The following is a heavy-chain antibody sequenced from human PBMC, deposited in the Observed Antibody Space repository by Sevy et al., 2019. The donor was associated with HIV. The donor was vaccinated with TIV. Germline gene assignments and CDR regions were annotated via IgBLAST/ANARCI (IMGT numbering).Heavy chain of an antibody. J-gene: IGHJ4*02. CDR3: ARGRYCSGGGCYIDY. D-gene: IGHD2-15*01. V-gene: IGHV3-7*01. CDR1: GFIFSGYW. Sequence: GGSLRLSCAATGFIFSGYWMTWVRQAPGKGLEWVANINPDGSEKYYVGSVKGRFTISRDNARNSLVLQMNSLRAADTAFYYCARGRYCSGGGCYIDYWGQGTLVTVSS. CDR2: INPDGSEK.